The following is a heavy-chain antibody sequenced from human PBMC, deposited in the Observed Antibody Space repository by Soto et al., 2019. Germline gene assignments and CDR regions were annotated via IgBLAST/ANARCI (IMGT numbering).Heavy chain of an antibody. CDR1: GCPLNQHC. D-gene: IGHD6-19*01. CDR2: DIPILCTA. Sequence: SVKVSRKASGCPLNQHCISRVRPAPGQGLEGMGGDIPILCTANYAQKFQGRVTMTADESTSTAYMELSSLRSEDTAVYYCARESTSSGWYVGDYWGQGTLVTVSS. CDR3: ARESTSSGWYVGDY. V-gene: IGHV1-69*13. J-gene: IGHJ4*02.